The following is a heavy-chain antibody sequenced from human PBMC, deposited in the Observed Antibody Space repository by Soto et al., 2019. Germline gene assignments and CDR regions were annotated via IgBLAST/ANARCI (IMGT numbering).Heavy chain of an antibody. J-gene: IGHJ4*02. V-gene: IGHV3-33*01. D-gene: IGHD4-4*01. CDR3: ARDRDYSNYVDSGTFDY. Sequence: GGSLRLSCAASGFTFSSYGMHWVRQAPGKGLEWVAVIWYDGSNKYYADSVKGRFTISRDNSKNTLYLQMNSLRAEDTAVYYCARDRDYSNYVDSGTFDYWGQGTLVTVSS. CDR2: IWYDGSNK. CDR1: GFTFSSYG.